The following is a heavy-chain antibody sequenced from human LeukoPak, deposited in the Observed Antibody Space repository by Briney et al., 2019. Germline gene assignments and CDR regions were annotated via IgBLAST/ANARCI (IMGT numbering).Heavy chain of an antibody. Sequence: SETLSLICAVSGGSISSGGYSWSWIRQPPGKGLEWIGYIYHSGSTYYNPSLKSRVTISVDRSKNQFSLKLSSVTAADTAVYYCARGYFDWLLYYDYWGQGTLVTVSS. D-gene: IGHD3-9*01. J-gene: IGHJ4*02. CDR1: GGSISSGGYS. CDR2: IYHSGST. CDR3: ARGYFDWLLYYDY. V-gene: IGHV4-30-2*01.